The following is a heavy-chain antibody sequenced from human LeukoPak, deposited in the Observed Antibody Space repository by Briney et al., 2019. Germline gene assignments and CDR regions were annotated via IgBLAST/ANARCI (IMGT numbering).Heavy chain of an antibody. CDR1: GGTFSSYA. CDR2: IHTYNGDT. D-gene: IGHD2-21*02. Sequence: ASVKVSCKASGGTFSSYAISWVRQAPGQGPEWMVWIHTYNGDTNYAQKFQGRVTVTTDTPTSTAYMEIKSLRFDDTAVYYCATGMLVTATPGAFDIWGQGTMVTVSS. CDR3: ATGMLVTATPGAFDI. J-gene: IGHJ3*02. V-gene: IGHV1-18*01.